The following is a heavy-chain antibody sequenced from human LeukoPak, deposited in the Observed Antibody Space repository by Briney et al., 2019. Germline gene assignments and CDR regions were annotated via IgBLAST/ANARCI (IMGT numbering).Heavy chain of an antibody. Sequence: GGSLRLSCAASGFTFSSYWMSWVRQAPGKGLEWVANIKQDGSEKYYVDSVKGRFTISRDNAKNSLYLQMNSLRAEDTAVYYCARDRGDSSSWYPNYYFDYWGQGTLVTVSS. J-gene: IGHJ4*02. CDR3: ARDRGDSSSWYPNYYFDY. CDR1: GFTFSSYW. V-gene: IGHV3-7*01. CDR2: IKQDGSEK. D-gene: IGHD6-13*01.